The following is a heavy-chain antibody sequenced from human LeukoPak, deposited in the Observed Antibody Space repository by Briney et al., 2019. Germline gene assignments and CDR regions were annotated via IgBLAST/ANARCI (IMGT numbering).Heavy chain of an antibody. CDR1: GGSISSGGYS. Sequence: SETLFLTCAVSGGSISSGGYSWSWIRQPPGKGLEWIGYIYYSGSTYYNPSLKSRVTISVDTSKNQFSLKLSSVTAADTAVYYCARDGYSHYFDYWGQGTLVTVSS. D-gene: IGHD2-15*01. V-gene: IGHV4-30-4*07. J-gene: IGHJ4*02. CDR3: ARDGYSHYFDY. CDR2: IYYSGST.